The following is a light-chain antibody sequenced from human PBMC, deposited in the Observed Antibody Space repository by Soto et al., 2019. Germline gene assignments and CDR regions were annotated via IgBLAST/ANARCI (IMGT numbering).Light chain of an antibody. J-gene: IGLJ1*01. CDR1: SSNIGAGYD. Sequence: SVLTQPPSVSGAPGQRVTISCTGGSSNIGAGYDVHWYQQLPGTAPKLLIYANGNRPSGVPDRFSGSKSGTSASLAITGLQAEDEADYYCQSYDRSLSGYVLGTGTKVTVL. V-gene: IGLV1-40*01. CDR2: ANG. CDR3: QSYDRSLSGYV.